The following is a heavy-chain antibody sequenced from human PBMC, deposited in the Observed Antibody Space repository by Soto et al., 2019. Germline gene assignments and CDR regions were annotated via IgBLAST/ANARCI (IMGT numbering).Heavy chain of an antibody. J-gene: IGHJ4*02. V-gene: IGHV3-30*18. Sequence: QVQLVESGGGVVQPGRALRLSCAASGFTFSTYGMHWVRQAPGKGLEWVAVISSDGRNKDFADSVKGRFTISRDNSKDTLYLQMNSLRAEDTAMYYCAKDSDGGRAAGTNFDYWGQGTLGTVSS. CDR2: ISSDGRNK. D-gene: IGHD6-13*01. CDR1: GFTFSTYG. CDR3: AKDSDGGRAAGTNFDY.